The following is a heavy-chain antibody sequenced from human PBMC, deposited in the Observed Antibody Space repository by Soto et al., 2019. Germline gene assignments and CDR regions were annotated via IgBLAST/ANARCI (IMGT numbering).Heavy chain of an antibody. CDR3: ARAHYGPSGYYFDS. Sequence: SETLSLTCTVSGDSISSGGYSWSWIRQPPQKGLEWIGYIYHTGSTSYSPSLKSRVTISVDKSKNQFSLILNSVTAADTAIYYCARAHYGPSGYYFDSCGQGTLVTVSP. CDR1: GDSISSGGYS. D-gene: IGHD3-22*01. V-gene: IGHV4-30-2*01. J-gene: IGHJ4*02. CDR2: IYHTGST.